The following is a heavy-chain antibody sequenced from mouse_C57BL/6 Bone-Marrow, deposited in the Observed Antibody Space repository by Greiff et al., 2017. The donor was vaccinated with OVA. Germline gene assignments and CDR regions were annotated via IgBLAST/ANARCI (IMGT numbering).Heavy chain of an antibody. V-gene: IGHV1-54*01. CDR2: FHPGSGGT. Sequence: QVQLQQSGAELVRPGTSVTVSCKASGYAFTNYLIEWVKQRPGQGLEWIGVFHPGSGGTNYNEKFKGKATLTADKSSSTAYMQLSSLTSEDSAVYFCARNGITTVVAPFDYWGQGTTLTVSS. CDR1: GYAFTNYL. J-gene: IGHJ2*01. CDR3: ARNGITTVVAPFDY. D-gene: IGHD1-1*01.